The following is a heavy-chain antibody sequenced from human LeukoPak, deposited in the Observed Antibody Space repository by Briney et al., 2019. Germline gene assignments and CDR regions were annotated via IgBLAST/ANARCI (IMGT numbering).Heavy chain of an antibody. V-gene: IGHV5-51*01. CDR2: IYPGDSDT. J-gene: IGHJ4*02. D-gene: IGHD3-10*01. CDR1: GYGFTSYW. CDR3: ARRGQRGVIDY. Sequence: GEXXKISFKGSGYGFTSYWIGWVRPMPGKGLEWMGIIYPGDSDTRYSPSFQGQVTISADKSISTAYLQWSSLKASDTAMYYCARRGQRGVIDYWGQGTLVTVSS.